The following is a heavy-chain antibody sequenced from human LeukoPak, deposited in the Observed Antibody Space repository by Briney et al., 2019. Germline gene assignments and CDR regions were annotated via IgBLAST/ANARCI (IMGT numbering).Heavy chain of an antibody. D-gene: IGHD3-3*01. V-gene: IGHV3-64*01. CDR2: ISVSGGRT. CDR3: VREVSAWPKNWFDP. J-gene: IGHJ5*02. Sequence: GGSLRLSCAASGFTFSNYAFHWVRQAPGKGLEYVSAISVSGGRTYYANSVKGRFTISRDNSKNTVYLEMSSLRAEDTAVYYCVREVSAWPKNWFDPWGQGTLDTVSS. CDR1: GFTFSNYA.